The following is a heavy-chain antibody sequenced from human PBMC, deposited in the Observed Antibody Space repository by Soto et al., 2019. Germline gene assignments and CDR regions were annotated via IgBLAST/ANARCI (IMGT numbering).Heavy chain of an antibody. CDR3: ARARLNWQQYPDYFDY. CDR1: GGTFSSYA. D-gene: IGHD5-12*01. J-gene: IGHJ4*02. CDR2: IIPIFGTA. Sequence: GASVKVSCKASGGTFSSYAISWVRQAPGQGLEWMGGIIPIFGTANYAQKFQGRVTITADESTSTAYMELSSLRSEDTAVYYCARARLNWQQYPDYFDYWGQGTLVTVSS. V-gene: IGHV1-69*13.